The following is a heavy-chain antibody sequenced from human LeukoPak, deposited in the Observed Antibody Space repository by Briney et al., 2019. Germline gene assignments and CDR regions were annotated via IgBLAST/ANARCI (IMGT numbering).Heavy chain of an antibody. V-gene: IGHV3-23*01. D-gene: IGHD1-7*01. CDR1: GFTFSSYA. J-gene: IGHJ4*02. CDR2: ISGSGGST. CDR3: AKEQLARSKLELFDY. Sequence: GGSLRLSCAASGFTFSSYAMSWVRQAPGKGLEWVSAISGSGGSTYYADSVKGRFTISRDTSKNTLYLQMNSLRAEEPAVYYCAKEQLARSKLELFDYWGQGTLVTVST.